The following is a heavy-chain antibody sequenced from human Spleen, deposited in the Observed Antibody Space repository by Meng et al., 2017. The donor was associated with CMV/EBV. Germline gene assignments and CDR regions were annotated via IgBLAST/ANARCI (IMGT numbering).Heavy chain of an antibody. CDR2: IASDGNNK. V-gene: IGHV3-30*14. CDR3: ARGFYTSDGGGY. D-gene: IGHD6-19*01. Sequence: AGSGVTFSIYAMHWVRQAPCKGLEWGAVIASDGNNKYCGDSVKGRLNISRDNAKNTLYLQMNSLRAEDTAVYYCARGFYTSDGGGYWGQGTLVTVSS. J-gene: IGHJ4*02. CDR1: GVTFSIYA.